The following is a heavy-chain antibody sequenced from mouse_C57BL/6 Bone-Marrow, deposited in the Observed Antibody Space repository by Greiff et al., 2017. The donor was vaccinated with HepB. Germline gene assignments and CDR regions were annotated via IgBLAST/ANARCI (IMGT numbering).Heavy chain of an antibody. V-gene: IGHV1-55*01. CDR1: GYTFTSYW. CDR2: IYPGSGST. CDR3: ARVHYDYENWYFDV. J-gene: IGHJ1*03. Sequence: VKLQQPGAELVKPGASVKMSCKASGYTFTSYWITWVKQRPGQGLEWIGDIYPGSGSTNYNEKFKSKATLTVDTSSSTAYMQLSSLTSEDSAVYYCARVHYDYENWYFDVWGTGTTVTVSS. D-gene: IGHD2-4*01.